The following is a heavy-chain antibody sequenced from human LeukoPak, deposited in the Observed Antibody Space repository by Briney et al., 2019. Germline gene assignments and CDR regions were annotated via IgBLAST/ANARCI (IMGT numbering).Heavy chain of an antibody. CDR2: ISSSSSYI. CDR1: GFTFSSYS. CDR3: AREEQWLAPDY. V-gene: IGHV3-21*01. J-gene: IGHJ4*02. D-gene: IGHD6-19*01. Sequence: PGGSLRLSCAASGFTFSSYSMNWVRQAPGKGLEWVSSISSSSSYIYYADSAKGRFTISRDNAKNSLYLQMNSLRAEDTAVYYCAREEQWLAPDYWGRGTLVTVSS.